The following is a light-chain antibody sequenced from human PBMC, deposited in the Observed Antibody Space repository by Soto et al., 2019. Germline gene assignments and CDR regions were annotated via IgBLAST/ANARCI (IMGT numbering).Light chain of an antibody. CDR2: GAS. Sequence: LVMTQSPATLSVSPGERATLSCRASQSVSSNLAWYQQKPGQAPSLLIYGASTRATGIPARFSGSGSGTEFTLTISSLQSEDFAVYDCQQYNNWRTFGQGTRLENK. V-gene: IGKV3-15*01. CDR1: QSVSSN. CDR3: QQYNNWRT. J-gene: IGKJ5*01.